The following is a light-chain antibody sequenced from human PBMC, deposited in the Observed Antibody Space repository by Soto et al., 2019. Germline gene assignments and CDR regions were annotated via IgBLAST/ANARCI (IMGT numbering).Light chain of an antibody. V-gene: IGKV4-1*01. CDR1: QSVLYSSNNKNY. CDR2: WAS. CDR3: QQYYSSPWT. J-gene: IGKJ1*01. Sequence: DIVMTQSPDSLAVSLGERATINCKSSQSVLYSSNNKNYLSWYQQKPGQPPKLLIYWASTRESGVPDRFSGSGSGTDFTLTISSLQAEDVAVHYCQQYYSSPWTFGQGTKVEV.